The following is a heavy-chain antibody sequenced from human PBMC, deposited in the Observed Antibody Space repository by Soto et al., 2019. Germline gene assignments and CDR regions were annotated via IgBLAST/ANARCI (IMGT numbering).Heavy chain of an antibody. CDR1: GFTFSNAW. CDR3: TTDPSEWSEPYGMDV. Sequence: GGSLRLSCAASGFTFSNAWMNWVRQAPGKGLEWVGRIKSKTDGGTTDYAAPVKGRFTISRDDSKNTLYLQMNSLKTEDTAVYYCTTDPSEWSEPYGMDVWGQGTTVTVSS. D-gene: IGHD3-3*01. V-gene: IGHV3-15*07. J-gene: IGHJ6*02. CDR2: IKSKTDGGTT.